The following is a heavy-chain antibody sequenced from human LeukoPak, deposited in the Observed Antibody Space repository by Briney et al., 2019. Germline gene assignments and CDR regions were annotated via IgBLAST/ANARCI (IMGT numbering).Heavy chain of an antibody. J-gene: IGHJ4*01. Sequence: GGPLRLSCAASGFTFSSYAMSWVRQAPGKGLEHVSTIGSDGDSTYYADSVKDRFTISRDNSKNALYLQMTSLRPEDSAVYYCVSPVFINYWGQGTLVTVSS. CDR1: GFTFSSYA. D-gene: IGHD1-14*01. CDR3: VSPVFINY. V-gene: IGHV3-64D*06. CDR2: IGSDGDST.